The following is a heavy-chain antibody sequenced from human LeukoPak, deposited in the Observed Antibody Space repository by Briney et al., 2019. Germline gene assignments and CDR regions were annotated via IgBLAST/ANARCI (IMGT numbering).Heavy chain of an antibody. D-gene: IGHD1-1*01. Sequence: KTGGSLTLSCAASGLTLSSYALSWLRQAPGRGLEWVSTISSSSTYIYYADTVKGRNTISRDNAKNSLSLQMNSLRAEDTAVYYCAREFPSTTASYYFDYWGQGTLVTVAS. V-gene: IGHV3-21*01. J-gene: IGHJ4*02. CDR1: GLTLSSYA. CDR3: AREFPSTTASYYFDY. CDR2: ISSSSTYI.